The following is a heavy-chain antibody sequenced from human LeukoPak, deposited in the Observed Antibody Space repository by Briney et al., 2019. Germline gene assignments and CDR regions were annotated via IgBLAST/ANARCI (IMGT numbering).Heavy chain of an antibody. J-gene: IGHJ3*02. CDR3: ARASLGFDI. CDR2: ISYDGSNK. V-gene: IGHV3-30-3*01. CDR1: GFTFSSYA. Sequence: GRSLRLSCAASGFTFSSYAMHWVRQAPGKGLEWVAVISYDGSNKYYADSVKGRFTISRDNSKNTLYLQMNSLRAEDTAVYYCARASLGFDIWGQGTMVTVSS. D-gene: IGHD7-27*01.